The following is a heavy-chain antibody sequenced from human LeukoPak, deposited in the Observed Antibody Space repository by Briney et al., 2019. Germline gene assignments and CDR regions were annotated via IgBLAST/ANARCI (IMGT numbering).Heavy chain of an antibody. CDR3: ARDRKYSSSRSYWYFDL. CDR2: IYYSGST. J-gene: IGHJ2*01. CDR1: GGSISSGGYY. D-gene: IGHD6-6*01. V-gene: IGHV4-31*03. Sequence: SETLSLTCTVSGGSISSGGYYWSWIRQHPGKGLEWIGYIYYSGSTYYNPSLKSRVTISVDTSKNQFSLKLSSVTAADTAVYYCARDRKYSSSRSYWYFDLWGRGTLVTVSS.